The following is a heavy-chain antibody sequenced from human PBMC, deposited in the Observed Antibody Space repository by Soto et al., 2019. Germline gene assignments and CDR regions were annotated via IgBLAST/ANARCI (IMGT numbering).Heavy chain of an antibody. CDR2: IYYSGST. V-gene: IGHV4-31*03. D-gene: IGHD3-22*01. CDR3: ARSDSSGYIPFDY. J-gene: IGHJ4*02. CDR1: GGSISSGGYY. Sequence: PSETLSLTCTVSGGSISSGGYYWSWIRQHPGKGLEWIGYIYYSGSTYYNPSLKSRVTISVDTSKNQFSLKLSTVTAADTAVYYCARSDSSGYIPFDYWGQGTLVTVTS.